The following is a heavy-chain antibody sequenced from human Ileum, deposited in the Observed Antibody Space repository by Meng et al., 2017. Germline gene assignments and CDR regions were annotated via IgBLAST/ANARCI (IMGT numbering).Heavy chain of an antibody. D-gene: IGHD3-10*01. Sequence: QVQLQESGPGLLKSSQTLSLTCTVSGGSISNYYWSWIRQPPGKGLEWIGYIHNSATTKYSPSLKSRVTISEDTSKNQFSLKLSSVTAADTAVYYCARHDVVPVIRHGFDPWGQGTLVTVSS. CDR1: GGSISNYY. CDR2: IHNSATT. J-gene: IGHJ5*02. V-gene: IGHV4-59*08. CDR3: ARHDVVPVIRHGFDP.